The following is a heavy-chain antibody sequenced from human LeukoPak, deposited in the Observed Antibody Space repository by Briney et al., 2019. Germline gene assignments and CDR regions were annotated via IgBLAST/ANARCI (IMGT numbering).Heavy chain of an antibody. CDR3: AREMRDYDFWSGYLDY. V-gene: IGHV1-18*01. Sequence: APVKVSCKASGYTFTSYGISWVRQAPGQGLEWMGWISAYNGNTNYAQKLQGRVTMTTDTSTSTAYMELRSLRSDDTAVYYCAREMRDYDFWSGYLDYWGQGTLVTVSS. D-gene: IGHD3-3*01. CDR1: GYTFTSYG. CDR2: ISAYNGNT. J-gene: IGHJ4*02.